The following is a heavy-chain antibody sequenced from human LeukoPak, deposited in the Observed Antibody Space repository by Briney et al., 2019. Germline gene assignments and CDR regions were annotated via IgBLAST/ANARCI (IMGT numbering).Heavy chain of an antibody. CDR1: GFTFGTYS. J-gene: IGHJ5*02. CDR2: ISSSGSYI. CDR3: ATEIVVPTALDP. Sequence: GGSLRLSCAASGFTFGTYSMNWVRQAPGKGLEWVSSISSSGSYIYYRDSVKGRFTISRDNAKNLLYLQMNSLRAEDTAVYYCATEIVVPTALDPWGQGTLVTVSS. D-gene: IGHD2-2*01. V-gene: IGHV3-21*01.